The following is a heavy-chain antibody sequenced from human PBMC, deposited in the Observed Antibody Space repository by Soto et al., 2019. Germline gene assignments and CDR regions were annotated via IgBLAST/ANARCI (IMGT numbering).Heavy chain of an antibody. D-gene: IGHD3-22*01. CDR3: AKVALGGYYDSSGYRGAFDI. V-gene: IGHV1-46*01. J-gene: IGHJ3*02. CDR2: INPSGGST. Sequence: ASVKVSCKASGYTFTSYYMHWVRQAPGQGLEWMGIINPSGGSTSYAQKFQGRVTMTRDTSTSTVYMELNSLRAEDTAVYYCAKVALGGYYDSSGYRGAFDIWGQGTMVTVSS. CDR1: GYTFTSYY.